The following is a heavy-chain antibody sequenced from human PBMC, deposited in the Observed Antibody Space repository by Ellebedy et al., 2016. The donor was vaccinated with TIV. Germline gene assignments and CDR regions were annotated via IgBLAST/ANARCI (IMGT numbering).Heavy chain of an antibody. Sequence: GESLKISCAASGFSFSSYSMNWVRQAPGKGLEWVSYISSSSNTIYYADSVKGRFTISRDNAKNSLYLQMNSLRAEDTAVYYCARDRPEYDFWSGYYFLDYYGMDVWGQGTTVTVSS. J-gene: IGHJ6*02. CDR2: ISSSSNTI. V-gene: IGHV3-48*04. D-gene: IGHD3-3*01. CDR3: ARDRPEYDFWSGYYFLDYYGMDV. CDR1: GFSFSSYS.